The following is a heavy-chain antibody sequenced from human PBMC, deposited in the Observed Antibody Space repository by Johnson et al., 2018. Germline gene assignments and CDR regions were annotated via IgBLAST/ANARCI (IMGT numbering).Heavy chain of an antibody. CDR1: GFTFSRYD. V-gene: IGHV3-13*05. Sequence: VQLVQSGGGLVQPGGSLRLSCVVSGFTFSRYDMHWVRQVTGKGLEWVSAIGTAGDPYYTGSVKGRFTISRDNAKNSLYLQMNSLRAGDTAVYYCTRGPRYDVWGQGTTVIVSS. CDR3: TRGPRYDV. J-gene: IGHJ6*02. D-gene: IGHD3-9*01. CDR2: IGTAGDP.